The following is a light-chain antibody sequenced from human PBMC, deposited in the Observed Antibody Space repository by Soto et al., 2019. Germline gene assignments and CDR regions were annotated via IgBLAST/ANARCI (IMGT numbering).Light chain of an antibody. CDR1: SSDVGAYNY. CDR2: DVN. CDR3: TSWTTSTTMK. V-gene: IGLV2-14*01. Sequence: QSALTQPASVSGSPGQSITISCTGTSSDVGAYNYVSWYQQHPGKAPKLMIYDVNIRPSGVSNRFSGSKSGNTASLPISGLQAEDEADYYCTSWTTSTTMKFGGGTQLTVL. J-gene: IGLJ2*01.